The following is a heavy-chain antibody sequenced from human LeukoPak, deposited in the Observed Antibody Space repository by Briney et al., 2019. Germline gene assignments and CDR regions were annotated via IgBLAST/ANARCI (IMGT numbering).Heavy chain of an antibody. J-gene: IGHJ4*02. D-gene: IGHD6-19*01. CDR2: ISSSSSYI. V-gene: IGHV3-21*01. CDR1: GFTFSSYS. Sequence: GGSLRLSCAASGFTFSSYSMNWVRQAPGKGLEWVSSISSSSSYIYYADSVKGRFTISRDNAKNSLYLQMNSLRAEDTAAYYCARAVIAVAGPTPDYWGQGTLVTVSS. CDR3: ARAVIAVAGPTPDY.